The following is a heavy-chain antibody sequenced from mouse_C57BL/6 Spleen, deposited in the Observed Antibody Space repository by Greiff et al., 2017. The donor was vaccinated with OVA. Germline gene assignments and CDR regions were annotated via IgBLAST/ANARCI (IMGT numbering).Heavy chain of an antibody. CDR2: IHPNSGST. J-gene: IGHJ3*01. Sequence: VQLQQPGAELVKPGASVKLSCKASGYTFTSYWMHWVKQRPGQGLEWIGMIHPNSGSTNYNEKFKSKATLTVDKSSSTAYMQLSSLTSEDSAVYDCARKGRDDAWLAYWGQGTLVTVSA. D-gene: IGHD2-14*01. CDR3: ARKGRDDAWLAY. V-gene: IGHV1-64*01. CDR1: GYTFTSYW.